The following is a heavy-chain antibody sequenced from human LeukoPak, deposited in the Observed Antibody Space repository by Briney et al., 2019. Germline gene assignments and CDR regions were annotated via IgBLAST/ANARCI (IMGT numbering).Heavy chain of an antibody. D-gene: IGHD1-26*01. J-gene: IGHJ5*02. CDR1: GYTFTSCY. Sequence: ASVKVSCKASGYTFTSCYIHWVRQAPGQGLEWMGVINPSGGGTSYAQKFQGRVTMTRDTSTSTAYMELRSLRSDDTALYFCARDPRVGSYNFNWFDPWGQGTLVTVSS. V-gene: IGHV1-46*01. CDR3: ARDPRVGSYNFNWFDP. CDR2: INPSGGGT.